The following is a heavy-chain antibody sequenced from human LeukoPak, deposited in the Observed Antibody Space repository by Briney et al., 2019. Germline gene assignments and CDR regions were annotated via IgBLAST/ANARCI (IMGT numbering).Heavy chain of an antibody. V-gene: IGHV3-23*01. D-gene: IGHD6-13*01. J-gene: IGHJ3*02. CDR3: ARVDDTSSWYGDDAFDM. CDR1: GFTFSSYA. Sequence: GGSLRLSCAASGFTFSSYAMSWVRQAPGKGLEWVSAISGSGGSTYYADSVKGRFTISRDNSKNTLYLQMNSLRAEDTAVYYCARVDDTSSWYGDDAFDMWGQGTMVIVSS. CDR2: ISGSGGST.